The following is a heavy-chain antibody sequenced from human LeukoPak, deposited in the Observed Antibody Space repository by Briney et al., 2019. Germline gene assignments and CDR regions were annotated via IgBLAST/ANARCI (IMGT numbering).Heavy chain of an antibody. V-gene: IGHV3-48*02. Sequence: GGSLRLSCAASEFTFSSYSMNWVRQAPGKGLEWVSYISGGSSTVYYADSVKGRFTISRDNAKNSLYLPMNSLRDEDTAAYYCVNDQTPHYYDSSGYYRNGAFDIWGQGTMVTVSS. CDR3: VNDQTPHYYDSSGYYRNGAFDI. J-gene: IGHJ3*02. CDR2: ISGGSSTV. CDR1: EFTFSSYS. D-gene: IGHD3-22*01.